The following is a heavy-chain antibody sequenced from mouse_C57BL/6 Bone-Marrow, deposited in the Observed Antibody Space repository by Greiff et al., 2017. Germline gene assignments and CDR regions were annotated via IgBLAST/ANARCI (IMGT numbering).Heavy chain of an antibody. D-gene: IGHD2-3*01. J-gene: IGHJ3*01. CDR3: ARWDDGYPAWFAY. CDR2: IYPGSGST. CDR1: GYTFTSYW. Sequence: QVQLQQPGAELVKPGASVKMSCKASGYTFTSYWITWVKQRPGQGLEWIGDIYPGSGSTNYNEKFKSKATLTVDTSSSTAYMQLSSLTSEDSAVYYCARWDDGYPAWFAYWGQGTLLTVSA. V-gene: IGHV1-55*01.